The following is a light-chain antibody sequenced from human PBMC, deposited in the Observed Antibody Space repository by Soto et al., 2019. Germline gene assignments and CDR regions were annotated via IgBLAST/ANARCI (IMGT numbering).Light chain of an antibody. Sequence: QSVLTQPPSVSAAPGQRVTISCSGSSSDIEKNDISWYQQIPGTPPRLLINDNDRRTSGIPDRFSGSKSRTSATLDITGLQAGDEGIYYCATWHRSLRVVFFGGGTQLTVL. J-gene: IGLJ2*01. CDR1: SSDIEKND. CDR3: ATWHRSLRVVF. CDR2: DND. V-gene: IGLV1-51*01.